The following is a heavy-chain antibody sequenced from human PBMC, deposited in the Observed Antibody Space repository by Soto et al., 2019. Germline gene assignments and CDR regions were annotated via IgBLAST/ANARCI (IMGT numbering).Heavy chain of an antibody. CDR1: GYTFTSYG. CDR3: ARAPRSSWYAP. D-gene: IGHD6-13*01. Sequence: QVQLVQSGAEVKKPGASVKVSCKASGYTFTSYGISWVRQAPGQGLEWMGWISAYNGNTNYAQKLQGRVTMTTDTYTSTAYMQLRSLRSADTAVYYCARAPRSSWYAPWGQGTLVTVSS. J-gene: IGHJ5*02. CDR2: ISAYNGNT. V-gene: IGHV1-18*01.